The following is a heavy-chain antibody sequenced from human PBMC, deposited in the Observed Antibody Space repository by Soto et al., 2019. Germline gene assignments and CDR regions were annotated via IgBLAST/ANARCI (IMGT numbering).Heavy chain of an antibody. D-gene: IGHD3-9*01. CDR2: ISYDGSNK. CDR1: GFTFSSYG. Sequence: PGGSLRLSCAASGFTFSSYGMHWVRQAPGEGLEWVAVISYDGSNKYYADSVKGRFTISRDNSKNTLYLQMNSLRAEDTAVYYCAKEGILTGYYRGYYYYGMDVWGQGTTVTVSS. J-gene: IGHJ6*02. CDR3: AKEGILTGYYRGYYYYGMDV. V-gene: IGHV3-30*18.